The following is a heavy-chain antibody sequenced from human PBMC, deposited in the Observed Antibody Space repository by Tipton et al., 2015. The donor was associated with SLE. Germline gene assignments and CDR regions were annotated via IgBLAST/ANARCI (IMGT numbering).Heavy chain of an antibody. CDR1: GYTFNNYG. CDR2: ISDYNGDT. Sequence: VQLVQSGSELKKPGASVKVSCKASGYTFNNYGINWVRQAPGQGLEWMGWISDYNGDTNYVQKLQGRVTMTTDTSTSTAYMELRSLRSDDTAVYYCARDVAGSAVAASGDYYYYYGMDVWGQGTTVTVSS. V-gene: IGHV1-18*01. J-gene: IGHJ6*02. D-gene: IGHD6-19*01. CDR3: ARDVAGSAVAASGDYYYYYGMDV.